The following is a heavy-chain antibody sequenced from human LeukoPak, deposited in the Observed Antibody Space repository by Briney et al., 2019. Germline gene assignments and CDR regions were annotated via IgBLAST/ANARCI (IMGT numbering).Heavy chain of an antibody. CDR2: LSGSGGGT. V-gene: IGHV3-23*01. Sequence: GGSLRLSCAVSGITLSNYGMSWVRQAPGKGLEWAAGLSGSGGGTNYADSVKGRFTISRDNAKNTLYLQMNSLRAEDTAVYFCAKRGVVIRVILVGFHKEAYYFDSWGRGALVTVSS. J-gene: IGHJ4*02. D-gene: IGHD3-10*01. CDR1: GITLSNYG. CDR3: AKRGVVIRVILVGFHKEAYYFDS.